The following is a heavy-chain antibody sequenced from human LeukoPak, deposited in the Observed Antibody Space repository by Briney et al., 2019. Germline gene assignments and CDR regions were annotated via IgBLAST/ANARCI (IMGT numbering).Heavy chain of an antibody. CDR1: GFTFTAYH. Sequence: ASVKVSCKASGFTFTAYHMHWVRQAPGQGLEWMGWINPNSGGTNYAQKFQGRVTMTRDTSISTAYMELSGQRSDDTAVYYCARGPHWDPHFDYWGQGTLVTVSS. V-gene: IGHV1-2*02. CDR2: INPNSGGT. D-gene: IGHD7-27*01. J-gene: IGHJ4*02. CDR3: ARGPHWDPHFDY.